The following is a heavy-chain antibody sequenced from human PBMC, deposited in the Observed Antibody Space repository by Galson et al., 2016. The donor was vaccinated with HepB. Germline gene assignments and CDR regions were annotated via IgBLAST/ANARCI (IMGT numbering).Heavy chain of an antibody. CDR1: GLTFSSHG. J-gene: IGHJ4*02. CDR2: IWYDGSQK. CDR3: AEDRNDWSFDY. V-gene: IGHV3-33*06. Sequence: LRLSCAASGLTFSSHGFHWVRQGPGKGLEWVAIIWYDGSQKYYADSVKGRFTISRDNSKNTLYLQMNSLRVEDTAVYYCAEDRNDWSFDYWGQGAPVTVSS. D-gene: IGHD3-9*01.